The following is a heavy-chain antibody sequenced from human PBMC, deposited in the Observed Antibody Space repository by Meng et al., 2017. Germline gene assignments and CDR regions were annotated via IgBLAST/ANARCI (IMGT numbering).Heavy chain of an antibody. CDR2: ISSSSSYI. D-gene: IGHD2-8*01. CDR3: TMYASGHI. CDR1: GFTFSNAW. V-gene: IGHV3-21*01. Sequence: GGSLRLSCAASGFTFSNAWMSWVRQAPGKGLEWVSSISSSSSYIYYADSVKGRFNNSRDNAKNSLYLQMNSLRAEDTAVYYCTMYASGHIWGQGTMVTVSS. J-gene: IGHJ3*02.